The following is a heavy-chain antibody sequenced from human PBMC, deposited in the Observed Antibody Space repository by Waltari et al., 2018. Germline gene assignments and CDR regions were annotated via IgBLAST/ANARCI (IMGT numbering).Heavy chain of an antibody. V-gene: IGHV1-69*08. J-gene: IGHJ3*02. CDR3: ARVPAARGDAFDI. Sequence: QVQLVQSGAEVKKPGSSVKVSCKASGGTFSSYAISWVRQAPGQGLEWMGRINPSFGTANYAQKCQGRVTITADKSTSTAYMELSSLRSEDTAVYYCARVPAARGDAFDIWGQGTMVTVSS. D-gene: IGHD6-6*01. CDR1: GGTFSSYA. CDR2: INPSFGTA.